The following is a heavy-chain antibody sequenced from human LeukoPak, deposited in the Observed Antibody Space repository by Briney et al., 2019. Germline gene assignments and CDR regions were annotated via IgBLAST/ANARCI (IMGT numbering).Heavy chain of an antibody. J-gene: IGHJ5*02. D-gene: IGHD1-26*01. V-gene: IGHV4-39*06. CDR3: ARGQLMSYGRHWFDP. CDR1: GDSITTGDYD. Sequence: PSETLSLTCTVSGDSITTGDYDWARIRQPPGKGLELIITFYYTGSTYSNLSLRSRLTVSVDPSNNRFPLNLNSVAAADTAVYYCARGQLMSYGRHWFDPWGRGTLVTVSS. CDR2: FYYTGST.